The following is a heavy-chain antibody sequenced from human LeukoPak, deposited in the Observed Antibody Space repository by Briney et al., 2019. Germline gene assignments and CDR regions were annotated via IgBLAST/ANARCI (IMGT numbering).Heavy chain of an antibody. CDR3: ARGGQGDGYSADEAFDI. J-gene: IGHJ3*02. CDR1: GDSVSSNSVT. D-gene: IGHD5-18*01. Sequence: SQTLSLTCAISGDSVSSNSVTWNWIRQSPSRGLEWLGRTYYRSKWYNDYVVSVKGRINISPDTSKNQFSLHLNSVTPEDTAVYFCARGGQGDGYSADEAFDIWGQGTMVTVS. V-gene: IGHV6-1*01. CDR2: TYYRSKWYN.